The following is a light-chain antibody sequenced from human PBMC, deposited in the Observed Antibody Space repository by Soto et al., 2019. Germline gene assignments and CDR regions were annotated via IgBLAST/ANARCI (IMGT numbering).Light chain of an antibody. CDR3: QSYDNILSAVV. Sequence: QSVLTQPASVSGSPGQSITISCTGTSSDVGGYNYVSWYQQYPGKAPKFMIYEVSYRPSGVSNRFSGSKSGNTASLTISGLQAEDEGDYYCQSYDNILSAVVFGGGTQLTVL. V-gene: IGLV2-14*01. CDR1: SSDVGGYNY. CDR2: EVS. J-gene: IGLJ2*01.